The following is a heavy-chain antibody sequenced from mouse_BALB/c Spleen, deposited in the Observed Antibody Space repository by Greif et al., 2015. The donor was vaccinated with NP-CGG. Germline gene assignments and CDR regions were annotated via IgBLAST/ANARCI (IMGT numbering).Heavy chain of an antibody. D-gene: IGHD2-14*01. J-gene: IGHJ3*01. Sequence: VKLQESGAELARPGASVKMSRKASGYTFTSYTMHWVKQRPGQGLEWIGYINPSSGYTNYNQKFKDKATLTADKSSSTAYMQLSSLTSEDSAVYYCATYYRYDGPWFAYWGQGTLVTVSA. CDR1: GYTFTSYT. CDR3: ATYYRYDGPWFAY. V-gene: IGHV1-4*01. CDR2: INPSSGYT.